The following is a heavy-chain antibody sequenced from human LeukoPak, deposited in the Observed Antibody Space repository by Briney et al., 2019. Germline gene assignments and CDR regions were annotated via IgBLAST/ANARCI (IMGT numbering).Heavy chain of an antibody. CDR3: AKTRWELLDYYYYGMDV. V-gene: IGHV4-34*08. CDR1: GGTFSGYY. J-gene: IGHJ6*02. Sequence: SETLSLTCAVYGGTFSGYYWSWIRQPPGKRLEWVGESNDSGGTNYNPSLKSRVTISADKSKNQVSLRLTSVTAEDTAVYYCAKTRWELLDYYYYGMDVWGQGTTVTVSS. CDR2: SNDSGGT. D-gene: IGHD1-26*01.